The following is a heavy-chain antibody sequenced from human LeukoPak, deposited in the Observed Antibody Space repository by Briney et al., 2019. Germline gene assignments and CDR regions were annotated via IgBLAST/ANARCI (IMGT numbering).Heavy chain of an antibody. J-gene: IGHJ4*02. CDR1: GFTFSSYG. D-gene: IGHD3-10*01. CDR2: IWYDGSNK. Sequence: PGRSLRLSCAASGFTFSSYGMHWVRQAPGKGLEWLAVIWYDGSNKYYADSVKGRFTISRDNSKNTLYLQMNSLRAEDTAVYYCARSGVLLWFGELSPPDYWGQGTLVTVSS. V-gene: IGHV3-33*01. CDR3: ARSGVLLWFGELSPPDY.